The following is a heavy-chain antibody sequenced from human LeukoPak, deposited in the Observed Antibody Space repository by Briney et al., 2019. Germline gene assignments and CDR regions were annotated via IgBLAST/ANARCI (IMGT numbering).Heavy chain of an antibody. Sequence: ASVKVSCKASGYTFTGYYMHWVRQAPGQGLEWMGWINPNSGGTNYAQKFQGRVTMTRDTSISTAYMELSRLRSDDTAVYYCARDPPTDTSGYRFDPWGQGTLVTVSS. J-gene: IGHJ5*02. D-gene: IGHD3-22*01. CDR1: GYTFTGYY. V-gene: IGHV1-2*02. CDR3: ARDPPTDTSGYRFDP. CDR2: INPNSGGT.